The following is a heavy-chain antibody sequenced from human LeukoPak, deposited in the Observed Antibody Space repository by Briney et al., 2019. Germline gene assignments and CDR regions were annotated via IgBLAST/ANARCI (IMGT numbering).Heavy chain of an antibody. D-gene: IGHD3-10*01. CDR3: ARLWPDYYGSGSLVDP. CDR1: GYTFTSYG. CDR2: IRAYNGNT. J-gene: IGHJ5*02. V-gene: IGHV1-18*01. Sequence: ASVKVSCKASGYTFTSYGISWVRQAPGQGLEWMGWIRAYNGNTNYAQKLQGRVTMTTDTSTSTAYLELRSLRSDDTAVYYCARLWPDYYGSGSLVDPWGQGTLVTVSS.